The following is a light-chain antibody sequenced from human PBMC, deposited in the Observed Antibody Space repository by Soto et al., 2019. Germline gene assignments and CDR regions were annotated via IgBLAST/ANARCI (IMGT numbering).Light chain of an antibody. J-gene: IGLJ2*01. V-gene: IGLV2-23*02. CDR2: EVF. Sequence: QSALTQPASVSGSPGQSITISCTGTTNDVATYNLVSWHQRHPGKAPRVIIYEVFKRPSGVSNRFSGSKSGNTASLTISGLQAEDEAEYFCCSYAGGNTFVFGGGTKAHRP. CDR3: CSYAGGNTFV. CDR1: TNDVATYNL.